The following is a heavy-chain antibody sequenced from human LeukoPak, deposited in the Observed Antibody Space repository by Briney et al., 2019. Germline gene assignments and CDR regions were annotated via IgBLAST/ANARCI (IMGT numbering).Heavy chain of an antibody. CDR2: IYTSGST. Sequence: SETLSLTCTVSGGSISSGSYYWSWIRQPAGKGLEWIGRIYTSGSTNYNPSLKSRVTISVDTSKNQFSLKLSSVTAADTATYYCARLWFGEVPPLYYYYYMDVWGKGTTVTVSS. CDR1: GGSISSGSYY. V-gene: IGHV4-61*02. CDR3: ARLWFGEVPPLYYYYYMDV. D-gene: IGHD3-10*01. J-gene: IGHJ6*03.